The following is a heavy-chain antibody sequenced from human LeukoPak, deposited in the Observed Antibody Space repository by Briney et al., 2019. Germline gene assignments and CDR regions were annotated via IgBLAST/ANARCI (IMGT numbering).Heavy chain of an antibody. CDR2: IYTSGST. CDR3: AREGRWLQPFDY. Sequence: SETLSLTCTVSGGSISSGSYYWSWIRQPAGKGLEWIGRIYTSGSTNYNPSLKSRVTISVDTSKNQFSLKLSSVTAADTAVYYCAREGRWLQPFDYWGQGTLVTVSS. D-gene: IGHD5-24*01. J-gene: IGHJ4*02. CDR1: GGSISSGSYY. V-gene: IGHV4-61*02.